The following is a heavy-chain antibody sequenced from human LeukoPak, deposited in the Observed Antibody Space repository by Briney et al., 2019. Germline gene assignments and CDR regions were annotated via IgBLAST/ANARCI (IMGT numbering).Heavy chain of an antibody. CDR2: ISSSSSYI. V-gene: IGHV3-21*01. J-gene: IGHJ4*02. D-gene: IGHD2-2*01. CDR1: GFTFSSYS. Sequence: GGSLRLSCAASGFTFSSYSMNWVRQAPGKGLEWVSSISSSSSYIYYADSVKGRFTISRDNAKNLLYLQMNSLRAEDTAVYYCARHRGSSTSCYDYWGQGTLVTVSS. CDR3: ARHRGSSTSCYDY.